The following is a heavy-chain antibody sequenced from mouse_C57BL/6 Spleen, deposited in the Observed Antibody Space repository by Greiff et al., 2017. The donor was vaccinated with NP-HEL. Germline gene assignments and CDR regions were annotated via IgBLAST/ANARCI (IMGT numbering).Heavy chain of an antibody. CDR2: IYPGDGDT. V-gene: IGHV1-80*01. CDR3: AREGLGSSNFDC. D-gene: IGHD1-1*01. Sequence: VQLQQSGAELVKPGASVKISCKASGYAFSSYWMNWVKQRPGKGLEWIGQIYPGDGDTNYNGKFKGKATLTADKSSSTAYMQLSSLTSEDSAVYFCAREGLGSSNFDCWGQGTTLTVSS. CDR1: GYAFSSYW. J-gene: IGHJ2*01.